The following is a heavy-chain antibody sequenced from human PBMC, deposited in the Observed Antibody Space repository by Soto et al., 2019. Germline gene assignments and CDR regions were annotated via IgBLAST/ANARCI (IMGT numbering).Heavy chain of an antibody. J-gene: IGHJ4*02. Sequence: GASVKVSCKASGYTFSTSGMSWLRQAPGQGLEWMGWISPNIGTTNDAQKFQDRVTITADKSTSTAYMELSSLRSEDTAVYYCAREGSSGWPVWGQGTLVTVSS. V-gene: IGHV1-18*01. CDR1: GYTFSTSG. CDR2: ISPNIGTT. D-gene: IGHD6-19*01. CDR3: AREGSSGWPV.